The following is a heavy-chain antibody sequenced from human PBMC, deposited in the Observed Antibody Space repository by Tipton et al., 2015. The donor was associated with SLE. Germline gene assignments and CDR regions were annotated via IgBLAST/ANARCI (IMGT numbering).Heavy chain of an antibody. J-gene: IGHJ4*02. D-gene: IGHD3-22*01. CDR2: ISYDGSNK. CDR3: ARHGSSGSDYFDY. Sequence: SLRLSCAASGLTFSNYGMHWVRQAPGKGLEWVAFISYDGSNKYYADSVKGRFTISRDNSKNTLYLQMNSLRAEDTAVYYCARHGSSGSDYFDYWGQGTLVTVSS. V-gene: IGHV3-30*19. CDR1: GLTFSNYG.